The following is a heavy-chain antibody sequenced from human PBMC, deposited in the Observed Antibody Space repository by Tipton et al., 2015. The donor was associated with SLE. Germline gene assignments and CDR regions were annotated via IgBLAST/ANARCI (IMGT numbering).Heavy chain of an antibody. CDR1: GGSISSGSYY. Sequence: TLSLTCTVSGGSISSGSYYWSWIRQPAGKGLEWIGYIYTSGSTNYNPSLKSRVTISVDTSKNQFSLKLSSVTAADTAVYYCAREREVLHFFDYWGQGTLVTVSS. CDR2: IYTSGST. D-gene: IGHD1-26*01. CDR3: AREREVLHFFDY. V-gene: IGHV4-61*09. J-gene: IGHJ4*02.